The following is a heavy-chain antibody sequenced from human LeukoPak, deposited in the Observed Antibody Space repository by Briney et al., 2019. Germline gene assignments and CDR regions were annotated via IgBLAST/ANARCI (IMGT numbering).Heavy chain of an antibody. CDR1: GLTFSDYW. D-gene: IGHD2-2*02. CDR3: AKVSCSSTSCYISYYYYGMDV. V-gene: IGHV3-30*18. Sequence: GGSLRLSCAASGLTFSDYWIHWVRQAPGKGLEWVAVISYDGSNKYYADSVKGRFTISRDNSKNTLYLQMNSLRAEDTAVYYCAKVSCSSTSCYISYYYYGMDVWGQGTTVTVSS. CDR2: ISYDGSNK. J-gene: IGHJ6*02.